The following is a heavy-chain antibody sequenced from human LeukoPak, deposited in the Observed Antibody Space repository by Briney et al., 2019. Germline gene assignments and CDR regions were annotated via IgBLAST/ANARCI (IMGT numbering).Heavy chain of an antibody. J-gene: IGHJ6*02. CDR1: GGSISSYY. D-gene: IGHD1-7*01. Sequence: PSETLSLTYTVSGGSISSYYWSWIRQPAGKGLEWIGRIYTSGSTNYNPSLKSRVTMSVDTSKNQFSLKLSSVTAADTAVYYCAREYNWNYGYYYYGMDVWGQGTTVTVSS. V-gene: IGHV4-4*07. CDR3: AREYNWNYGYYYYGMDV. CDR2: IYTSGST.